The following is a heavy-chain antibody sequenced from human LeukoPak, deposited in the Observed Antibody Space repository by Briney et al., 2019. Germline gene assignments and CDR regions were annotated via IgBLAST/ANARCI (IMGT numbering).Heavy chain of an antibody. CDR3: ARDRIYGDDGVCDY. CDR1: GYTFTGYY. V-gene: IGHV1-2*02. D-gene: IGHD2/OR15-2a*01. Sequence: ASVKVSCKASGYTFTGYYMHWVRQAPGQGLEWMGWINPNSGGTNYVQNFQGRVTMTRDTSISTAYMELSRLTSDDTAVYYCARDRIYGDDGVCDYWGQGTLVTVSS. J-gene: IGHJ4*02. CDR2: INPNSGGT.